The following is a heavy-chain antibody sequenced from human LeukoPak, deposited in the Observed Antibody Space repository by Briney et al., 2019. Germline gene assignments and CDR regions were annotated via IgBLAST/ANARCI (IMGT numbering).Heavy chain of an antibody. Sequence: SETLSLTCTVSGGSISSYYWSWIRQPPGKGLEWIGYIYYSGSTNYNPSLKSRVTISVDTSKNQFSLKLSSVTAADTAVYYCARNVGDYEGYYGMDVWGQGTTVTVSS. CDR2: IYYSGST. J-gene: IGHJ6*02. D-gene: IGHD4-17*01. V-gene: IGHV4-59*08. CDR1: GGSISSYY. CDR3: ARNVGDYEGYYGMDV.